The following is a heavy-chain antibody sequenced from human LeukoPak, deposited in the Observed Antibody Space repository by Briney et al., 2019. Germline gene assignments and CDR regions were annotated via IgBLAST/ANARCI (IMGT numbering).Heavy chain of an antibody. CDR1: GFTVSSNY. CDR2: IYSGGST. D-gene: IGHD5-18*01. CDR3: ARERRGGYSYGSFDY. Sequence: GGSLRLSCAASGFTVSSNYMSWVRQAPGKGLEWVSVIYSGGSTYYADSVKGRFTISRDNAKNSLFLQMNSLRAEDTAVYYCARERRGGYSYGSFDYWGQGTLVTVSS. V-gene: IGHV3-66*01. J-gene: IGHJ4*02.